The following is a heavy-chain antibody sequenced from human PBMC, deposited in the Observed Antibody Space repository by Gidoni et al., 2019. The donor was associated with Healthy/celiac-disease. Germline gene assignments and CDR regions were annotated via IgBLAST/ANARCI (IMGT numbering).Heavy chain of an antibody. CDR1: GGTFSSYT. D-gene: IGHD6-6*01. J-gene: IGHJ6*02. CDR2: IIPILGRA. CDR3: AGGGSSSSGGYYYYYYGMDV. Sequence: QVQLVQSGAEVKKPGSSVKVSCKASGGTFSSYTISWVRQAPGQGLEWMGRIIPILGRANDAKKVQVRVTITADKSTSTAYMELSSLRSEDTAVYYCAGGGSSSSGGYYYYYYGMDVWGQGTTVTVSS. V-gene: IGHV1-69*08.